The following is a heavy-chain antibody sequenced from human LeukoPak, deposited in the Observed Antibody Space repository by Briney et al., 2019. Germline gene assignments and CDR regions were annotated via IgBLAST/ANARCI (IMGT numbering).Heavy chain of an antibody. CDR2: ISSSSNYT. CDR1: GFTFSDYY. CDR3: ARQGNNWFDP. Sequence: GGSLRLSCAASGFTFSDYYMSWIRQAPEKGLEWVSYISSSSNYTNYADSVRGRFTISRDNAKNSLYLQMNSLTAEDTAVYYCARQGNNWFDPWGQGTLVTVSS. J-gene: IGHJ5*02. V-gene: IGHV3-11*06.